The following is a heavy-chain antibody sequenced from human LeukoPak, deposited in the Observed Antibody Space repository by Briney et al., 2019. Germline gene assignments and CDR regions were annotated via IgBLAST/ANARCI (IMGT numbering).Heavy chain of an antibody. CDR1: GYTFTDYF. Sequence: EASVKVSCKASGYTFTDYFMNWVRQAPGQGLEWMGWINPKSGGTVYAQKFQGRVTMTTDTSTSTAYMELRSLRSDDTAVYYCARDEAYYYDSSGYYLRDYYYYYMDVWGKGTTVTISS. J-gene: IGHJ6*03. D-gene: IGHD3-22*01. CDR3: ARDEAYYYDSSGYYLRDYYYYYMDV. CDR2: INPKSGGT. V-gene: IGHV1-2*02.